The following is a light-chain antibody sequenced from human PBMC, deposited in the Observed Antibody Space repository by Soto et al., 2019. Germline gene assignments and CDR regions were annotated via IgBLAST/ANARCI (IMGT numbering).Light chain of an antibody. CDR1: QSVINN. CDR3: QQYKEWPPWT. J-gene: IGKJ1*01. CDR2: AAS. V-gene: IGKV3-15*01. Sequence: EIVMTQSPATLSVSPGERATLPCRSSQSVINNLAWYQQKPGQAPRLLIYAASARATGIPARFSGSGSWTEFTLTISSLQSEDFAIYYCQQYKEWPPWTFGQGTKVDIK.